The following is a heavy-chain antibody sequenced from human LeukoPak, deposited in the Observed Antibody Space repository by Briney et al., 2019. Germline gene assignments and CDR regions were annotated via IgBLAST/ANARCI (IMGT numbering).Heavy chain of an antibody. V-gene: IGHV4-59*08. J-gene: IGHJ3*02. D-gene: IGHD3-22*01. Sequence: SETLSLTCTVSGGSISSYYWSWIRQPPGKGLEWIGYIYYSGSTNYNPSLKSRVTISVDTSKNQFSLKLSSVTAADTAVYYCARWYYYDSSGNRPIALGDIWGQGTMVTVSS. CDR3: ARWYYYDSSGNRPIALGDI. CDR1: GGSISSYY. CDR2: IYYSGST.